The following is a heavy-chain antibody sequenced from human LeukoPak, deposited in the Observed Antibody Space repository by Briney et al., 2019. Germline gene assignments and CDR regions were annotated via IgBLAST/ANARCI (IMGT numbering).Heavy chain of an antibody. J-gene: IGHJ4*02. D-gene: IGHD3-10*01. Sequence: GGSLRLSCAASGFTFSSYWMHWVRQAPGKGLVWVSRINSDGSSTSYADSVKGRFTISRDNAKNTLYVQMNGLRAEDTAVYYCARASSRSSYLDYWGQGTLVTVSS. CDR1: GFTFSSYW. CDR2: INSDGSST. CDR3: ARASSRSSYLDY. V-gene: IGHV3-74*01.